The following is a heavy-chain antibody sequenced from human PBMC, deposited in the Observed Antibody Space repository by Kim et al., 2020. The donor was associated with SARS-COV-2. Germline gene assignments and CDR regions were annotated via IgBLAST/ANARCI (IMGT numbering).Heavy chain of an antibody. J-gene: IGHJ6*03. CDR1: GFTFGDYA. D-gene: IGHD3-3*01. V-gene: IGHV3-9*01. Sequence: GGSLRLSCAASGFTFGDYAMPWVRQAPGKGLEWVSGISWNSGSIGYADSVKGRFTISRDNAKNSLYLQMNSLRAEDTALYYCAASYDFWSGLMDVWGKGTAVSVSS. CDR3: AASYDFWSGLMDV. CDR2: ISWNSGSI.